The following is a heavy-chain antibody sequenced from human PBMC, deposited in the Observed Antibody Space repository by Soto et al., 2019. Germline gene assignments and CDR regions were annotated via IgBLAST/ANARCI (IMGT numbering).Heavy chain of an antibody. Sequence: SETLSLTCTVSGGSISSSSYYWGWIRQPPGKGLEWIGSIYYSGSTYYNPSLKSRVTISVDTSKNQFSLKLSSVTAADTAVYYCARIPTPKYYDFWSGYYSWFDYWGQGTLVTVSS. CDR2: IYYSGST. CDR3: ARIPTPKYYDFWSGYYSWFDY. V-gene: IGHV4-39*01. J-gene: IGHJ5*01. D-gene: IGHD3-3*01. CDR1: GGSISSSSYY.